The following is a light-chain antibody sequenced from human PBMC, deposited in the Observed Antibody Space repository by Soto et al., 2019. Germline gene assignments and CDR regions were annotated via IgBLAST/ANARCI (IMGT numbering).Light chain of an antibody. J-gene: IGKJ1*01. V-gene: IGKV3-20*01. Sequence: EIVLTQSPGTLSLSPGERATLSCRASQSVSSYYLAWYQQKPGQAPRLLIYAASSRATGIPDRFSGGGSGTDFTLTISRLEPEDFAVYYCQQCVSSPWTFGQGTKVEI. CDR2: AAS. CDR1: QSVSSYY. CDR3: QQCVSSPWT.